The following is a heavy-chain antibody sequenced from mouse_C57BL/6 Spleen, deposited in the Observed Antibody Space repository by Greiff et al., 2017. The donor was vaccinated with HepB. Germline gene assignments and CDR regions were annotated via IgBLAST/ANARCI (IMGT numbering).Heavy chain of an antibody. CDR1: GYTFTSYW. J-gene: IGHJ2*01. V-gene: IGHV1-72*01. CDR2: IDPNSGGT. D-gene: IGHD1-1*01. CDR3: ARGTVVATKTDYFDY. Sequence: QVQLQQPGAELVKPGASVKLSCKASGYTFTSYWMHWVKQRPGRGLEWIGRIDPNSGGTKYNEKFKSKATLTVDKPSSTAYMQLSSLTSEVSAVYYCARGTVVATKTDYFDYWGQGTTLTVSS.